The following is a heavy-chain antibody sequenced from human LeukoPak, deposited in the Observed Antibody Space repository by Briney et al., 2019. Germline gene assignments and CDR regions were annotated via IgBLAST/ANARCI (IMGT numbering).Heavy chain of an antibody. CDR3: AGSSGWLFDY. Sequence: GGSLRLSCVGTGFTFNNYWMNWVRQAPGKGLEWVANIKEDESEIYYVDSVQGRFTISRDNTKNSVYLQMNSLRAEDAAVYYCAGSSGWLFDYWGQGTLVAVSS. CDR2: IKEDESEI. CDR1: GFTFNNYW. J-gene: IGHJ4*02. D-gene: IGHD6-19*01. V-gene: IGHV3-7*01.